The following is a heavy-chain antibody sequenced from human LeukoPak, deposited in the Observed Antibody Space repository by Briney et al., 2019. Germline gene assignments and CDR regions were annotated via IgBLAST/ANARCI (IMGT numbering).Heavy chain of an antibody. V-gene: IGHV3-33*01. Sequence: GGSLRLACEASGFTFSSYGMHWVRQAPGKGLEWVAVIWYDGSDKYYADSVKGRFSISRDNSKNTLYLQMNSLRAEDTAVYYCARELPPVVNFYFDSWGQGTLVTVSS. CDR2: IWYDGSDK. D-gene: IGHD3-22*01. CDR1: GFTFSSYG. CDR3: ARELPPVVNFYFDS. J-gene: IGHJ4*02.